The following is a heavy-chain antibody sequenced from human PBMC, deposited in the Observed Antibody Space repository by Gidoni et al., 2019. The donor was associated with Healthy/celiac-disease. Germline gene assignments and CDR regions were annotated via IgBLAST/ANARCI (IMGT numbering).Heavy chain of an antibody. CDR2: ISGSGGST. J-gene: IGHJ4*02. Sequence: EVQLLESGGGLVQPGGSLRLSCSAPGFTFSSYAMSWVRQAPGKGLEWVSAISGSGGSTYYADSVKGRFTISRDNSKNTLYLQMNSLRAEDTAVYYCAKSRGVRGVQDYWGQGTLVTVSS. CDR1: GFTFSSYA. V-gene: IGHV3-23*01. CDR3: AKSRGVRGVQDY. D-gene: IGHD3-10*01.